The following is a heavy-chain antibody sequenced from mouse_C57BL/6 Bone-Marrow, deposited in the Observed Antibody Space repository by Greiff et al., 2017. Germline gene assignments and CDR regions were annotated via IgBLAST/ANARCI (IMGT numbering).Heavy chain of an antibody. CDR1: GYTFTSYW. V-gene: IGHV1-55*01. CDR2: IYPGSGSP. CDR3: ARLTYYFDN. J-gene: IGHJ2*01. Sequence: QVQLKESGAELVKPGASVKMSCKASGYTFTSYWITWVKQRPGQGLAWIGNIYPGSGSPNYNEKFKSKATLTVDTSSITAYMQLSSLTSEDSAVYYCARLTYYFDNWGQGTTLTVSS. D-gene: IGHD4-1*01.